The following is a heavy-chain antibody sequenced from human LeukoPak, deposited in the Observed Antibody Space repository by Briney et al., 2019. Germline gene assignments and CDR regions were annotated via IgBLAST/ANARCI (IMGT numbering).Heavy chain of an antibody. J-gene: IGHJ4*02. D-gene: IGHD5-18*01. V-gene: IGHV4-34*01. Sequence: PSETLSLTCAVYGGSFSGYYWSWIRKPPGKGLEWIGEINHSGSTNYNPSLKSRVTISVDTSKNQFSLKLSSVTAADTAVYYCAKAPANYVDTAMGTFDYWGQGTLVTVSS. CDR2: INHSGST. CDR3: AKAPANYVDTAMGTFDY. CDR1: GGSFSGYY.